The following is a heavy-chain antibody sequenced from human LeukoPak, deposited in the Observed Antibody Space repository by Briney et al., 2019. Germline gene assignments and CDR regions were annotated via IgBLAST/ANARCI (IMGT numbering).Heavy chain of an antibody. D-gene: IGHD3-10*01. Sequence: GGSLRLSCAASGFTFSSYGMHWVRQAPGKGLEWVAVIWYDGSNKYYADSVKGRFTISRDNSKNTLYLQMNSLKAEDTAVYYCARPPMVRGVIITGDDVFDIWGQGTMVTVSS. CDR2: IWYDGSNK. J-gene: IGHJ3*02. V-gene: IGHV3-33*01. CDR3: ARPPMVRGVIITGDDVFDI. CDR1: GFTFSSYG.